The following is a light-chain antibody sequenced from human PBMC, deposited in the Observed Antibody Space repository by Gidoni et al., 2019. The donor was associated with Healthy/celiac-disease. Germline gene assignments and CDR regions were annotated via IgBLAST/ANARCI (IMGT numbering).Light chain of an antibody. V-gene: IGLV1-44*01. CDR2: SNN. J-gene: IGLJ2*01. Sequence: QSVLTQPPPAPGTPGQRVTISCSGSSSNIGSNTVNGYQQLPGTAPKLLIYSNNQRPSGVPDRITGSKSGTSASLAISGLQSEDEDDYYCAAWDDSLNGVVFGGGTKLXVL. CDR3: AAWDDSLNGVV. CDR1: SSNIGSNT.